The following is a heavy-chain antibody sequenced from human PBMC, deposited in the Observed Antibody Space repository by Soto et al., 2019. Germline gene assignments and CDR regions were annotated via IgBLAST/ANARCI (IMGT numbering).Heavy chain of an antibody. V-gene: IGHV3-9*01. CDR2: ISWNSGSI. D-gene: IGHD6-19*01. CDR3: AKEGYNSGWYFVDY. CDR1: GFTFDDYA. Sequence: GGSLRLSCAASGFTFDDYAMHWVRQAPGKGLEWVSGISWNSGSIGYADSVKGRFTISRDNAKNSLYLQMNSLRAEDTALYYCAKEGYNSGWYFVDYWGQGTLVTVSS. J-gene: IGHJ4*02.